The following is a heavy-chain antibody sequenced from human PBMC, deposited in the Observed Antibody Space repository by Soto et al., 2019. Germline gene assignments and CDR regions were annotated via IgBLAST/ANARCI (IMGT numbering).Heavy chain of an antibody. J-gene: IGHJ6*02. V-gene: IGHV3-66*01. CDR1: GFNVSSNY. Sequence: PGGSLRLSCAASGFNVSSNYMSWVRQAPGKGLEWVSIIYSGGSTYYADSVKGRFTIARDNSKNTLYLQMNSLRAEDTAVYYCARDQVSVSMARVVRKNYYYFGLDVWGQGTTVTVSS. D-gene: IGHD3-10*01. CDR2: IYSGGST. CDR3: ARDQVSVSMARVVRKNYYYFGLDV.